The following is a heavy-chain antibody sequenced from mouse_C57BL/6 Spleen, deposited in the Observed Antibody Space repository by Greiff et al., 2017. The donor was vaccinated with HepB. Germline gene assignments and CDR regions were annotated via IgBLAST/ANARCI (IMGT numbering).Heavy chain of an antibody. V-gene: IGHV1-50*01. CDR2: IDPSDSYT. D-gene: IGHD2-4*01. J-gene: IGHJ2*01. Sequence: QVQLQQPGAELVKPGASVKLSCKASGYTFTSYWMQWVKQRPGQGLEWIGEIDPSDSYTNYNQKFKGKATLTVDTSSSTAYMQLSSLTSEDSAVYYCARRVYYDYDGWGQGTTLTVSS. CDR3: ARRVYYDYDG. CDR1: GYTFTSYW.